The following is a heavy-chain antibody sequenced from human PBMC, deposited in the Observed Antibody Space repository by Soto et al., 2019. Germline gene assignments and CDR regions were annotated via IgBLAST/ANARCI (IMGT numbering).Heavy chain of an antibody. CDR1: GFSLSTSGVG. D-gene: IGHD3-9*01. V-gene: IGHV2-5*02. CDR2: IYWDDDK. CDR3: AHSPPYYDILTGYRPQYSFDY. Sequence: QITLKESGPTLVKPTQTLTLTCTFSGFSLSTSGVGVGWIRQPPGKALEWLALIYWDDDKRYSPSLKSRLTITKDTANNQVVLTMTNMEPVDTATHYCAHSPPYYDILTGYRPQYSFDYWGQGTLVTVSS. J-gene: IGHJ4*02.